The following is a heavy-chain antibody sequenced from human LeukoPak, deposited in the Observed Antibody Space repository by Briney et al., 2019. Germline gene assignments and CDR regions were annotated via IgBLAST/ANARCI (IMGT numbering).Heavy chain of an antibody. J-gene: IGHJ4*02. D-gene: IGHD5-18*01. V-gene: IGHV3-30*04. CDR1: GFTFSSYA. CDR2: ISYDGSNK. CDR3: ARNRKGDRYTYGHDY. Sequence: PGRSLRLSCAASGFTFSSYAMHWVRQAPGKGLEWVAVISYDGSNKYYADSVKGRFTISRDNSKNTLYLQMNSLRAEDTAVYYCARNRKGDRYTYGHDYWGQGTLVTVSS.